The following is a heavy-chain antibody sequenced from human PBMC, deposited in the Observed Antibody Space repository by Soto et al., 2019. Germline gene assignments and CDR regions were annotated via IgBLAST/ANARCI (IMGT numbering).Heavy chain of an antibody. CDR2: TSADNGNT. V-gene: IGHV1-18*01. J-gene: IGHJ6*03. D-gene: IGHD6-6*01. Sequence: ASVKVSCKASGYIFTSYGVSWLRQAPGQGLEWMGWTSADNGNTNYAQRFQGRVTMTTDTSTSTAYMELRSLRSDDTAVYYCARSSFSVYYMDVWGKGTTVTAP. CDR3: ARSSFSVYYMDV. CDR1: GYIFTSYG.